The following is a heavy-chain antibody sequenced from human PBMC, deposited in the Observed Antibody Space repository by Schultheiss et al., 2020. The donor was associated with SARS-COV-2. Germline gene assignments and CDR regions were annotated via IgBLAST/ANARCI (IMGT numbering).Heavy chain of an antibody. V-gene: IGHV3-20*04. Sequence: GGSLRLSCAASGFTFDDYAMHWVRQAPGKGLEWVSGISWNGGSTYYADSVKGRFTISRDNAKNSLYLQMNSLRAEDTAVYYCARNPGYSSSWRVPREEAFDIWGQGTMVTVSS. J-gene: IGHJ3*02. CDR3: ARNPGYSSSWRVPREEAFDI. CDR2: ISWNGGST. D-gene: IGHD6-6*01. CDR1: GFTFDDYA.